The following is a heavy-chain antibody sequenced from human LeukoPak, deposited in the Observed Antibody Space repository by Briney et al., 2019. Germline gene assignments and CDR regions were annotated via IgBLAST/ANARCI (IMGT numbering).Heavy chain of an antibody. CDR1: GGSISSGGYS. CDR3: ARHNDYGGNGFDY. CDR2: IYHSGST. Sequence: SQTLSLTCAVSGGSISSGGYSWSWIRQPPGKGLEWIGYIYHSGSTYYNSSLKSRVTISVDRSKNQFSLKLSSVTAADTAVYYCARHNDYGGNGFDYWGQGTLVTVSS. J-gene: IGHJ4*02. V-gene: IGHV4-30-2*01. D-gene: IGHD4-23*01.